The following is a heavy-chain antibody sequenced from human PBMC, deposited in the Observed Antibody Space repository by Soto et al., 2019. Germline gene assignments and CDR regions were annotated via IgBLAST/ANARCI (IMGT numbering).Heavy chain of an antibody. J-gene: IGHJ5*02. D-gene: IGHD6-6*01. CDR1: GFTFYSHA. V-gene: IGHV3-23*01. CDR3: VDGGAIGRPPLDP. CDR2: TSASGGVT. Sequence: EVQLLESGGDLVQPGGSLRLSCAASGFTFYSHAMSWVRQAPGKGMEWVSGTSASGGVTYYADSVKGRFTMSRDNAKNTLWLPMNSLRVEDTAVYYCVDGGAIGRPPLDPWGQGTLVIVSS.